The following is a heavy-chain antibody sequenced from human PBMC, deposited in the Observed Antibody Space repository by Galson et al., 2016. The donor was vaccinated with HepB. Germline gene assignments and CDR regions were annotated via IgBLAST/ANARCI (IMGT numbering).Heavy chain of an antibody. J-gene: IGHJ6*02. CDR2: IKEDGSEK. D-gene: IGHD6-6*01. Sequence: SLRLSCAASEFTFSTYWMNWVRQAPGKGLEWVANIKEDGSEKNYVDSVKGRFTITKDNAKNSLYLQMNSLRAEDTAVYYCARSQLVDYYYYGMDVWGQGTTVTVSS. V-gene: IGHV3-7*01. CDR1: EFTFSTYW. CDR3: ARSQLVDYYYYGMDV.